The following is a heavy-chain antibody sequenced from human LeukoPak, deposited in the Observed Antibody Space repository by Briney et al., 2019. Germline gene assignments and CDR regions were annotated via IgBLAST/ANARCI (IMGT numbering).Heavy chain of an antibody. D-gene: IGHD4-11*01. V-gene: IGHV4-4*02. CDR3: ARAYSAYYPFDS. CDR1: GGSVSSSNW. Sequence: PSGTLSLTCAVSGGSVSSSNWWSWVHQSPGKGLEWIGEVYHTGSTNYSPSLRSRVTMSVDKSRNQISLKLTSVTAADTAVYYCARAYSAYYPFDSWGQGTLVTVSS. CDR2: VYHTGST. J-gene: IGHJ4*02.